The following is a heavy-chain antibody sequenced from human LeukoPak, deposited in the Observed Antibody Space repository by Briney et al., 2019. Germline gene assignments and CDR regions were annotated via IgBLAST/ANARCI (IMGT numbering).Heavy chain of an antibody. D-gene: IGHD3-22*01. CDR2: IKSDGST. J-gene: IGHJ1*01. V-gene: IGHV3-74*01. CDR3: TRAPSEIGGYYPEYLRH. CDR1: GFPFSTYW. Sequence: GGSLRLSCAASGFPFSTYWMHWVRQAPGKGLVWVSRIKSDGSTNYADSVKGRFTISRDNAKNTVSLQMNSLRPEDTGVYYCTRAPSEIGGYYPEYLRHWGQGTLVTVSS.